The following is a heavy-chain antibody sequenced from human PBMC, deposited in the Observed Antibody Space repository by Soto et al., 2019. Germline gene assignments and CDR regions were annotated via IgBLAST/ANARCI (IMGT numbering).Heavy chain of an antibody. CDR1: GYTFTGYY. J-gene: IGHJ6*02. Sequence: EASVKVSCKASGYTFTGYYMHWVRQAPGQGLEWMGWINPNSGGTNYAQKFQGRVTMTRDTSISTAYMELSRLRSDDTAVYYCARDVNVGLLWFGEFAYYYYGMDVWGQGTTVTVSS. CDR2: INPNSGGT. D-gene: IGHD3-10*01. V-gene: IGHV1-2*02. CDR3: ARDVNVGLLWFGEFAYYYYGMDV.